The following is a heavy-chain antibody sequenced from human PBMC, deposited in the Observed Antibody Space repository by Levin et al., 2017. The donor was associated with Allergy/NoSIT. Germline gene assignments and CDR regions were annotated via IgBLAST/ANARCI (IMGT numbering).Heavy chain of an antibody. CDR3: TRVGAAGTGVSDY. V-gene: IGHV3-49*03. D-gene: IGHD6-13*01. Sequence: GESLKISCTASGFTFGDYGMSWFRQAPGKGLEWVGFIRGKGYIGTTEYAASVKGRFTVSRDDSKSIAYLQMNSLKTEDTAVYYCTRVGAAGTGVSDYWGQGTLVTVSS. J-gene: IGHJ4*02. CDR2: IRGKGYIGTT. CDR1: GFTFGDYG.